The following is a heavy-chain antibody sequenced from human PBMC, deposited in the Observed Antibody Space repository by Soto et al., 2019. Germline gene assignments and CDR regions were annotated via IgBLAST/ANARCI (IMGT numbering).Heavy chain of an antibody. Sequence: SVKVSCKASGGTFSSYAISWVRQAPGQGLEWMGGIIPIFGTANYAQKFQGRVTITADESTSTAYMELSSLRSEDTAVYYCAEGYSSGWPYYYYGMDVWGQGTTVTVSS. CDR1: GGTFSSYA. V-gene: IGHV1-69*13. D-gene: IGHD6-19*01. J-gene: IGHJ6*02. CDR3: AEGYSSGWPYYYYGMDV. CDR2: IIPIFGTA.